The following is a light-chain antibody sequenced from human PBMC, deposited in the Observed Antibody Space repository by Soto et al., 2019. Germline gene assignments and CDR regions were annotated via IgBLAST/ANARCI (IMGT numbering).Light chain of an antibody. Sequence: EIVMTQSPATLSVSPGERATLSCRASQSVSSNLAWYQQKPGQAPRLLIYGASTRANGIPARFSGSGSGTEFTLTISSRQSEDFAGYYCQQYNNWPPMAFGQGTKVEIK. CDR2: GAS. J-gene: IGKJ1*01. CDR3: QQYNNWPPMA. CDR1: QSVSSN. V-gene: IGKV3-15*01.